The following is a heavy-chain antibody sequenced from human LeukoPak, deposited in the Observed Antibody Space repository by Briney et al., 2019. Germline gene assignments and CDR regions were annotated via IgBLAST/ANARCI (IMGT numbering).Heavy chain of an antibody. Sequence: SETLSLTCTVSGGSISSGGYYWSWIRQHPGKGLEWIGYIFYSGSTYYNPSLKSRVTISVDTSKNQFSLKLSSVTAADTAVYYCAGRYSSGWSDFDYWGQGTLVTVSS. D-gene: IGHD6-19*01. J-gene: IGHJ4*02. CDR2: IFYSGST. CDR3: AGRYSSGWSDFDY. V-gene: IGHV4-31*03. CDR1: GGSISSGGYY.